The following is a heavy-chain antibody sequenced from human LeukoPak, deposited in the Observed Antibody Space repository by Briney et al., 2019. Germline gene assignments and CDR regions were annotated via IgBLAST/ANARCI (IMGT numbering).Heavy chain of an antibody. CDR3: ARDLSYCGGDCYSGRNWFDP. CDR2: IIPIFGTA. V-gene: IGHV1-69*05. Sequence: SVKVSCKASGYTFTSYGISWVRQAPGQGLEWMGRIIPIFGTANYAQKFQGRVTITTDESTSTAYMELSSLRSEDTAVYYCARDLSYCGGDCYSGRNWFDPWGQGTLVTVSS. J-gene: IGHJ5*02. CDR1: GYTFTSYG. D-gene: IGHD2-21*02.